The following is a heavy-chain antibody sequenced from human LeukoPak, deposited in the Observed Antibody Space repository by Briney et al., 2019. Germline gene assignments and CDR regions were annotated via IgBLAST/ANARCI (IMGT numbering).Heavy chain of an antibody. CDR3: ARDPVDIVVVPAAPFDY. D-gene: IGHD2-2*01. Sequence: GASVKVSCKASGYTFTGYYMHWVRQAPGQGLEWMGIINPSGGSTSYAQKFQGRVTMTRDTSTSTVYMELSSLRSEDTAVYYCARDPVDIVVVPAAPFDYWGQGTLVTVSS. CDR1: GYTFTGYY. CDR2: INPSGGST. J-gene: IGHJ4*02. V-gene: IGHV1-46*01.